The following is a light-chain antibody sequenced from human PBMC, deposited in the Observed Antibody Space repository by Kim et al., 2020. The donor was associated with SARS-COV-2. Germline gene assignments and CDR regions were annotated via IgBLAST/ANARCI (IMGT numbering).Light chain of an antibody. J-gene: IGLJ2*01. Sequence: QSITISCTGTSSDVGGYDYVSWYQQYPDKAPKLMIYDVSNRPSGVSNRFSASKSGNTASLTISGLQAEDEAIYYCSSYTTSSTLVVFGGGTQLTVL. CDR2: DVS. CDR3: SSYTTSSTLVV. CDR1: SSDVGGYDY. V-gene: IGLV2-14*03.